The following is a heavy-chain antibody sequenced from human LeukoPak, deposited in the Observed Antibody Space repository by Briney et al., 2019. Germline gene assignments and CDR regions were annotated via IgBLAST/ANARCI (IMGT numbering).Heavy chain of an antibody. CDR2: INHSGST. Sequence: SETLSLTCAVYGGSFSGYYWSWIRQPPGKGLEWIGEINHSGSTNYNPSLKSRVTISVDTSKNQFSMKLSSVTAADTAVYYCARGDYSYDYYYYYGMDVWGQGTTVTVSS. J-gene: IGHJ6*02. CDR1: GGSFSGYY. D-gene: IGHD4-11*01. CDR3: ARGDYSYDYYYYYGMDV. V-gene: IGHV4-34*01.